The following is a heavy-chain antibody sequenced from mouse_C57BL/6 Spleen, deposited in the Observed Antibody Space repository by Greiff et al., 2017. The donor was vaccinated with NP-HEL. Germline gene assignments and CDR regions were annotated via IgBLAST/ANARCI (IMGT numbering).Heavy chain of an antibody. CDR2: INPSTGGT. D-gene: IGHD1-1*01. Sequence: EVQGVESGPELVKPGASVKISCKASGYSFTGYYMNWVKQSPEKSLEWIGEINPSTGGTTYNQKFKAKATLTVDKSSSTAYMQLKSLTSEDSAVYYCARTTVPYYYAMDYWGQGTSVTVSS. J-gene: IGHJ4*01. CDR3: ARTTVPYYYAMDY. V-gene: IGHV1-42*01. CDR1: GYSFTGYY.